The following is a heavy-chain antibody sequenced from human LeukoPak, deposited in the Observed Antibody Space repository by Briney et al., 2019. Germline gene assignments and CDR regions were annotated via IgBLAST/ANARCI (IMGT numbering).Heavy chain of an antibody. J-gene: IGHJ4*02. CDR3: ARDLPRGTSDY. CDR2: ISYDGSNK. D-gene: IGHD1-26*01. CDR1: GFTFSSYG. Sequence: GRSLRLSCAASGFTFSSYGMHWVRQAPGKGLEWVAVISYDGSNKYYADSVKGRFTISRDNSKNTLYLQMNSLRAEDTAVYYCARDLPRGTSDYWGQGTLVTVSS. V-gene: IGHV3-30*03.